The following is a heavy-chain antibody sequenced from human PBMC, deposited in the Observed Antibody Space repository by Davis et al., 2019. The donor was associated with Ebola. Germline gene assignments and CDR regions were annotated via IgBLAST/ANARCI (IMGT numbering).Heavy chain of an antibody. CDR1: GFTFSSYA. CDR3: AKGGWETRDFDH. J-gene: IGHJ4*02. V-gene: IGHV3-23*01. D-gene: IGHD1-26*01. CDR2: ISGSGGST. Sequence: GESLKISCAASGFTFSSYAMSWVRQAPGKGLEWVSAISGSGGSTYYADSVKGRLTISRDISSNTVYLQMSSLRAEDTAIYYCAKGGWETRDFDHWGPGTLVTVSS.